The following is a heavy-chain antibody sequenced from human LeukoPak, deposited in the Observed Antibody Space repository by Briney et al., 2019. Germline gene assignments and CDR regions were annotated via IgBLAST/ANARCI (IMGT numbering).Heavy chain of an antibody. D-gene: IGHD6-19*01. Sequence: GRSLRLSCAASGFTFSSHGMHWVRQAPGKGLEWVAVISYDGSDKYYADSVKGRFTISRDNSKNTLYLQMNSLRAEDTAVYSCAKDAFSSGWELFDYWGQGTLVTVSS. CDR3: AKDAFSSGWELFDY. J-gene: IGHJ4*02. CDR2: ISYDGSDK. CDR1: GFTFSSHG. V-gene: IGHV3-30*18.